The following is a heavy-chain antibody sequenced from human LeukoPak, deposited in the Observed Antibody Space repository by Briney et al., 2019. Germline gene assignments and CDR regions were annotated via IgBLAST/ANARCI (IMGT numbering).Heavy chain of an antibody. V-gene: IGHV3-48*02. CDR1: GFTFSDYS. CDR2: ITSSSSTV. Sequence: GGSLRLSCAASGFTFSDYSMNWVRQAPGKGLEWVSYITSSSSTVYYADSVKGRFTISRDNAKNSLYLQMNSLRDEDTAVYYCSRDRGGGDIYFDYWGQGTLVTVSS. CDR3: SRDRGGGDIYFDY. D-gene: IGHD2-21*02. J-gene: IGHJ4*02.